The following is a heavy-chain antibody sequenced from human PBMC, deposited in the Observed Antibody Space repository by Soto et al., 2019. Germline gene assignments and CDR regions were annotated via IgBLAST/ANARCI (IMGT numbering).Heavy chain of an antibody. CDR2: ISGSGGST. D-gene: IGHD2-2*01. V-gene: IGHV3-23*01. Sequence: PGGSLRLSCAASGFTFSSYAMSWVRQAPGKGLEWASAISGSGGSTYYADSVKGRFTISRDNSKNTLYLQMNSLRAEDTAVYYCAKGRYCSSTSSLLGGFHPWGQGTLVTV. J-gene: IGHJ5*02. CDR3: AKGRYCSSTSSLLGGFHP. CDR1: GFTFSSYA.